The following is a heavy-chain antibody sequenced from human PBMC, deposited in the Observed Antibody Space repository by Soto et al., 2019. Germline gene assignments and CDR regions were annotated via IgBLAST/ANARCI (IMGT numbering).Heavy chain of an antibody. CDR1: GGSINSGGYY. CDR2: IYYSGST. CDR3: ARGGDMPYYFAY. J-gene: IGHJ4*02. D-gene: IGHD3-16*01. Sequence: PSETLSLTCTVPGGSINSGGYYWSWILHHPGKGLEWIGYIYYSGSTHYNPSLKSRLTISLDTSKNQFFLKLTSVTAADTAVYYCARGGDMPYYFAYWGQGALVTVSS. V-gene: IGHV4-31*03.